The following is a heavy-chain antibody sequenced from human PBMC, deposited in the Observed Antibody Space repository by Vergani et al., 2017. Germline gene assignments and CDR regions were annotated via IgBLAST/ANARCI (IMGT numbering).Heavy chain of an antibody. CDR1: GGSISSYY. J-gene: IGHJ6*02. Sequence: QVQLQESGPGLVKPSETLSLTCTVSGGSISSYYWSWIRQPPGKGLEWIGYIYYSGSTNYNPSLKSRVTISVDTSKNQFSLKLSSVTAADTAVYYCARSARDSSSWDYYYGMDVWGQGTTVTVSS. CDR2: IYYSGST. D-gene: IGHD6-13*01. V-gene: IGHV4-59*01. CDR3: ARSARDSSSWDYYYGMDV.